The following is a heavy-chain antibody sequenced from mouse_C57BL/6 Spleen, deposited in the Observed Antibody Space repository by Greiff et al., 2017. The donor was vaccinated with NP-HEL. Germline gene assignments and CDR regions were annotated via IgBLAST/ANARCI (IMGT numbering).Heavy chain of an antibody. V-gene: IGHV1-69*01. J-gene: IGHJ4*01. Sequence: VKQSCKASGYTFTSYWMHWVKQRPGQGLEWIGEIDPSDSYTNYNQKFKGKSTLTVDKSSSTAYMQLSSLTSEDSAVYYCARNYDYDVGAMDYCGHG. CDR1: GYTFTSYW. CDR3: ARNYDYDVGAMDY. D-gene: IGHD2-4*01. CDR2: IDPSDSYT.